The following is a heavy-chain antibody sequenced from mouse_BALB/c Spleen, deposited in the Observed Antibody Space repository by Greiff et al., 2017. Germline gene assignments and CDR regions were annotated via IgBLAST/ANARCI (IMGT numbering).Heavy chain of an antibody. CDR2: ISSGSSTI. D-gene: IGHD2-4*01. J-gene: IGHJ3*01. V-gene: IGHV5-17*02. CDR1: GFTFSSFG. CDR3: ARSRGYYDYDGWFAY. Sequence: EVQLVESGGGLVQPGGSRKLSCAASGFTFSSFGMHWVRQAPDKGLEWVAYISSGSSTIYYADTVKGRFTISRDNPKNTLFLQMTSLRSEDTAMYYCARSRGYYDYDGWFAYWGQVTLVTVSA.